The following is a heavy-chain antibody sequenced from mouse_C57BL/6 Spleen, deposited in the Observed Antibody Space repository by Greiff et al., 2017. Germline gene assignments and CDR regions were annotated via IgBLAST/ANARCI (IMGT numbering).Heavy chain of an antibody. CDR1: GYTFTSYW. CDR2: IDPSDSYT. J-gene: IGHJ4*01. Sequence: QVQLQQPGAELVKPGASVKLSCKASGYTFTSYWMQWVKQRPGQGLEWIGEIDPSDSYTNYNQKFKGKATLTVDTSSSTAYMQLSSLTSEDSAVYYCASRGDFYAMDHWGQGTSVTVSS. V-gene: IGHV1-50*01. CDR3: ASRGDFYAMDH.